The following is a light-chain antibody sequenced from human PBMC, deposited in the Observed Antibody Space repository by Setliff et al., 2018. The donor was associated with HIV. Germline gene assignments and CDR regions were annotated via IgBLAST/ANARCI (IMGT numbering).Light chain of an antibody. CDR3: LLYYGGFYV. J-gene: IGLJ1*01. V-gene: IGLV7-43*01. Sequence: QAVVTREPSLTVCPGGTVTLTCASSTGAVASGHYANWFQQKPGQAPRALIYSTTYKHSWTPARFSGSLLGGRAALTLSDVRPEDEADYYCLLYYGGFYVFGSGTKVTVL. CDR1: TGAVASGHY. CDR2: STT.